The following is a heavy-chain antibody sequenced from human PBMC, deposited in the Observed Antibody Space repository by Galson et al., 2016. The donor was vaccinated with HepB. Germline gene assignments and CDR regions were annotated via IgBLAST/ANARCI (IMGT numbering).Heavy chain of an antibody. D-gene: IGHD1-26*01. V-gene: IGHV3-21*01. CDR3: ARGPWECGRDLLWYFDY. Sequence: SLRLSCAASGFTFSNYNMNWVRQAPGKGLEWVSSITSSSTYIYYAGSVKGRFTISRDNAKNSLYLQMNSLRAEDTAVYYCARGPWECGRDLLWYFDYWGQGTLVTVSS. CDR1: GFTFSNYN. CDR2: ITSSSTYI. J-gene: IGHJ4*02.